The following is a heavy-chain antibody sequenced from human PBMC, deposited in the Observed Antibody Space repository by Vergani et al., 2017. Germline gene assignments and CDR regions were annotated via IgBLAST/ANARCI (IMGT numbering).Heavy chain of an antibody. CDR2: VNQDGSEK. J-gene: IGHJ6*02. CDR1: GFISSSYW. V-gene: IGHV3-7*01. Sequence: EGQLVESGGDWVQRGGSLRLSCAASGFISSSYWMSWVRQAPGKGLEWVANVNQDGSEKYYVDSVRGRFTISRDNAKNSIYLQMNSLRAEDTAVYFCVRDPRIRRGSGNYGINNYHGMDVWGQGTTVIVSS. D-gene: IGHD3-10*01. CDR3: VRDPRIRRGSGNYGINNYHGMDV.